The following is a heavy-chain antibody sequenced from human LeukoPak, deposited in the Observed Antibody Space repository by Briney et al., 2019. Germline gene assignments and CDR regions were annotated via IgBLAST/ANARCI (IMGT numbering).Heavy chain of an antibody. D-gene: IGHD3-16*02. CDR3: AKDLFGDYVWGTYRAIDT. Sequence: GSLRVSCAGSGFSISRYGMHWVRQPPGKGLEWVAFTRYDGSNKYFADSVKGRFTISRDNSKNTLYLQMQSLRLEDSAIYYCAKDLFGDYVWGTYRAIDTWGQGTLVTVSS. V-gene: IGHV3-30*02. CDR1: GFSISRYG. CDR2: TRYDGSNK. J-gene: IGHJ4*02.